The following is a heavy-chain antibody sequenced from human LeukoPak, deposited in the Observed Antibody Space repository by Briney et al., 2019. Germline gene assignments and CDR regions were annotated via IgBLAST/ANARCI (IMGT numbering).Heavy chain of an antibody. V-gene: IGHV3-21*01. CDR1: GFTFSSYS. CDR2: ISSSSNYI. J-gene: IGHJ3*02. Sequence: KPGGSLRLSCAASGFTFSSYSMNWVRQAPGKGLEWVSSISSSSNYIYYADSMKGRFTISRDNAKNSLYLQMNSLRAEDTAVYYCARSTSAFDIWGQGTMVTVSS. D-gene: IGHD1-1*01. CDR3: ARSTSAFDI.